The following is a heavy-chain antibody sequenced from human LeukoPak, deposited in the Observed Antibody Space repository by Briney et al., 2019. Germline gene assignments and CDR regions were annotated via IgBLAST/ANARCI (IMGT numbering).Heavy chain of an antibody. CDR3: AKARSGYCSSTSCGGVSDY. J-gene: IGHJ4*02. D-gene: IGHD2-2*01. V-gene: IGHV3-23*01. CDR1: GFTFSDYA. CDR2: ISGGGGST. Sequence: GGSLRLSCAASGFTFSDYAMSWVRQAPGKGLEWVSGISGGGGSTYYADSVRGRFTISRDNSKNTLYLQMNSLRAEDTAVYYCAKARSGYCSSTSCGGVSDYWGQGTLVTVSS.